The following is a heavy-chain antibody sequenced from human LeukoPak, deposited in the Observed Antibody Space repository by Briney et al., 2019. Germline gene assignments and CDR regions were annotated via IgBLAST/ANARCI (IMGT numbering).Heavy chain of an antibody. Sequence: SQTLSLTCTVSGGSISSGGYYWSWIRQHPGKGLEWIGYIYYSGSTYYNPSLKSRVTISVDTSKNQFSLKLSSVTAADTAVYYCARGGGVWGSGYSNWFDPWGQGTLVTVSS. V-gene: IGHV4-31*03. D-gene: IGHD3-22*01. CDR2: IYYSGST. CDR1: GGSISSGGYY. CDR3: ARGGGVWGSGYSNWFDP. J-gene: IGHJ5*02.